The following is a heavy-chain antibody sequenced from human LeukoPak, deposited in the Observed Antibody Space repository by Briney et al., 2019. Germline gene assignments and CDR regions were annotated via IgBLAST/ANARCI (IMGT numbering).Heavy chain of an antibody. CDR3: ASRVG. CDR1: GFAFSSYG. Sequence: GGSLRLSCAASGFAFSSYGMHWVRQAPGKGLEWVAVISYDGSNKYYADSVKGRFTISRDNAKNTLYLQMNSLRAEDTAVYYCASRVGWGQGTLVTVSS. J-gene: IGHJ4*02. CDR2: ISYDGSNK. D-gene: IGHD1-26*01. V-gene: IGHV3-30*03.